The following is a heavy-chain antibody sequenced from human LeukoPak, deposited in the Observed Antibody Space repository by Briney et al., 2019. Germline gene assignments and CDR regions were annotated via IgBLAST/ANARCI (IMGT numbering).Heavy chain of an antibody. J-gene: IGHJ4*02. CDR1: GYTFNTYY. D-gene: IGHD3-10*01. CDR3: ARDGWGGSVAEAHLNPVIDS. CDR2: INPLTGGT. Sequence: ASVKVSCKASGYTFNTYYLYWMRQAPGQGFEWMGWINPLTGGTKYAQKFQGRVIMTKDTSINTAYMELRRLTSDDMAVYYCARDGWGGSVAEAHLNPVIDSWGQGTLVSVSS. V-gene: IGHV1-2*02.